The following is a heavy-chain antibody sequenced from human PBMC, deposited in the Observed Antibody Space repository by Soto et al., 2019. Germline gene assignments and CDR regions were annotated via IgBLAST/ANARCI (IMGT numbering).Heavy chain of an antibody. D-gene: IGHD5-12*01. CDR1: GGTFSSYT. J-gene: IGHJ2*01. CDR3: ARGYHRWLQLWYFDL. V-gene: IGHV1-69*12. CDR2: IIPIFGTA. Sequence: QVQLVQSGAEVKKPGSSVTVSCKASGGTFSSYTISWVRQAPGQGLEWMGGIIPIFGTANYAQKFQGRATITADESTSTAYRELSSLRSEDTAVYYCARGYHRWLQLWYFDLWGRGTLVTVSS.